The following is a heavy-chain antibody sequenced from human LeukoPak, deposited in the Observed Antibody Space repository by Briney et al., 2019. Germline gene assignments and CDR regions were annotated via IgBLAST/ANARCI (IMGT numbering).Heavy chain of an antibody. CDR1: GGSISRSSYY. CDR2: IYYSGST. Sequence: SETLSLTCTVSGGSISRSSYYWGWIRQPPGKGLEWIGSIYYSGSTYYNPSLKSRVTISVDTSKSQFSLNLTSVTAADTALYYCARHKDYGSGSSYGMDVWGQGTTVTVSS. D-gene: IGHD3-10*01. CDR3: ARHKDYGSGSSYGMDV. J-gene: IGHJ6*02. V-gene: IGHV4-39*01.